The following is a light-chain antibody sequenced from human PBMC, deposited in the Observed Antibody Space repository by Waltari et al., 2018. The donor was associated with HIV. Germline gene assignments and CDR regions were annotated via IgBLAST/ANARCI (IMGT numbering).Light chain of an antibody. CDR2: KDI. CDR1: GLAKRY. CDR3: FSAADNNLGV. Sequence: SYELTQPSSVSVSPGQTARITCSGDGLAKRYVRWFQQKPGQAPVLVIYKDIERPSGIPERFSGSSSGTTVTLTISGAQVEDEADYYCFSAADNNLGVFGGGTKVTVL. V-gene: IGLV3-27*01. J-gene: IGLJ3*02.